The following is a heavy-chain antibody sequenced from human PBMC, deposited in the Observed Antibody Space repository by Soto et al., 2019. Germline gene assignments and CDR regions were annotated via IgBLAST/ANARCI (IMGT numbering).Heavy chain of an antibody. D-gene: IGHD2-2*01. CDR2: ISGSGGST. V-gene: IGHV3-23*01. CDR3: AKDQDVVVPAANFEY. Sequence: EVQLLESGGGLVQPGGSLRLSCAASGFTFSSYAMSWVRQAPGKGLDWVSAISGSGGSTYYADSVKGRFTISRDNSKKTMDQQMNSLRAEDPAVDYCAKDQDVVVPAANFEYWGQEPLVTVSS. CDR1: GFTFSSYA. J-gene: IGHJ4*02.